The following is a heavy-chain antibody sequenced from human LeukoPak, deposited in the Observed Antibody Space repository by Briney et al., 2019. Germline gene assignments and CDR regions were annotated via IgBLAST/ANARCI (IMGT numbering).Heavy chain of an antibody. J-gene: IGHJ4*02. D-gene: IGHD6-19*01. CDR2: IYYGGST. V-gene: IGHV4-39*01. CDR1: GGSISNSNYY. CDR3: ARHLQWLIRLDY. Sequence: SETLSLTCTVSGGSISNSNYYWGWIRQPPEKGLEWIGSIYYGGSTYSNPSLKSRVTISVDTSKNHFSLKLSSVTAADTAVYYCARHLQWLIRLDYWGQGTLVTVSS.